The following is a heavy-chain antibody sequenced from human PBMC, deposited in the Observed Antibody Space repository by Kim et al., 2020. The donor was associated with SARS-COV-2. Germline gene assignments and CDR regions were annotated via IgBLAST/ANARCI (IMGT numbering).Heavy chain of an antibody. CDR1: GYTFTSYA. CDR3: ARSFDCSSTSCYRDAFDI. CDR2: INAGNGNT. V-gene: IGHV1-3*01. D-gene: IGHD2-2*02. J-gene: IGHJ3*02. Sequence: ASVKVSCKPSGYTFTSYAMHWVRQAPGQRLEWMGWINAGNGNTKYSQKFQGRVTITRDTSASTAYMELSSLRSEDTAVYYCARSFDCSSTSCYRDAFDIWGQGTMVTVSS.